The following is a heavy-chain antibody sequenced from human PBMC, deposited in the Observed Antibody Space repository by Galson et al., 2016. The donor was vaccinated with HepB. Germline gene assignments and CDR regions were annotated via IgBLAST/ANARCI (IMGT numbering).Heavy chain of an antibody. CDR3: AREDPNIAVAALDY. J-gene: IGHJ4*02. CDR1: GFTLNNYA. CDR2: ISYDGSNR. Sequence: SLRLSCAASGFTLNNYALNWVRQAPGKGLEWVALISYDGSNRYYGDPVRGRFAISRDTSKNTLYLQMNSLRAEDTAVYYCAREDPNIAVAALDYWGQGTLVTVSS. V-gene: IGHV3-30*09. D-gene: IGHD6-19*01.